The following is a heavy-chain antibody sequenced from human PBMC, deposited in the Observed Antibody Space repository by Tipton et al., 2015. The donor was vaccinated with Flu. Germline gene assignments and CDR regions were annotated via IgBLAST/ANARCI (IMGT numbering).Heavy chain of an antibody. V-gene: IGHV4-34*01. Sequence: TLSLTCAVYGGSFIGYYWSWIRQPPGKGLEWIGEINHSGSTNYTPSLKSRVTISVDTSKNQSSMKLSSVTAADTAVYYCARALSGYYFYALDIWGKGTMVTVS. J-gene: IGHJ3*02. CDR1: GGSFIGYY. D-gene: IGHD3-22*01. CDR2: INHSGST. CDR3: ARALSGYYFYALDI.